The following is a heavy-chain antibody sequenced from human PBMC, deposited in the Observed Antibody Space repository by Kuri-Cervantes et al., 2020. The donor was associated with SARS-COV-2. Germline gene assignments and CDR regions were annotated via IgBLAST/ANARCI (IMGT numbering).Heavy chain of an antibody. J-gene: IGHJ3*02. Sequence: GESLKISCAASGFTFSSYDMHWVRQATGKGLEWVSAIGTAGDTYYPGSVKGRFTISRENAKNSLYLQMNSLRAGDTAVYYCARGDKLGDAFDIWGQGTMVTVSS. D-gene: IGHD6-13*01. V-gene: IGHV3-13*01. CDR2: IGTAGDT. CDR1: GFTFSSYD. CDR3: ARGDKLGDAFDI.